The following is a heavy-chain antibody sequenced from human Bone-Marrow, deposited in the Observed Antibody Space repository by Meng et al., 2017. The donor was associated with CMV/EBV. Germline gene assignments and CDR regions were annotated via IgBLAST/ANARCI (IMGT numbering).Heavy chain of an antibody. V-gene: IGHV1-8*02. CDR3: ARGQVQCSTINCHDYRFSGMDV. CDR1: GYTFTGYY. Sequence: ASVKVSCKASGYTFTGYYMHWVRQAPGQGLEWMGWINPNRGNTAYAQKFQGRVTMTRDTSTSIAYMELSSLRSGDTAVYYCARGQVQCSTINCHDYRFSGMDVWGQGTTVTVSS. CDR2: INPNRGNT. J-gene: IGHJ6*02. D-gene: IGHD2/OR15-2a*01.